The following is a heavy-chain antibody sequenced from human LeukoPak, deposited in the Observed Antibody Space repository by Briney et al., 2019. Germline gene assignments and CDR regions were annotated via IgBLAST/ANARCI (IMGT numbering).Heavy chain of an antibody. CDR2: MNIDGSEK. D-gene: IGHD1-26*01. V-gene: IGHV3-7*01. Sequence: GGSLRLSCAASGFTFSNYWMGWVRQAPGKRPEWVANMNIDGSEKYYADSVKGRFTISRDNARNSVYLQMDSLRVEDTAVYYCARDPVEWELLLDCWGQGTLVTVSS. CDR3: ARDPVEWELLLDC. CDR1: GFTFSNYW. J-gene: IGHJ4*02.